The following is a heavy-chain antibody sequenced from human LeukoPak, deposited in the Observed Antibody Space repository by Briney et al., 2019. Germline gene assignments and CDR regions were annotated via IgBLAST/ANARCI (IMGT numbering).Heavy chain of an antibody. CDR2: INHSGTS. J-gene: IGHJ4*02. CDR3: AYDSSGSY. D-gene: IGHD3-22*01. V-gene: IGHV4-34*01. CDR1: GVSISSDY. Sequence: SETLSLTCTVSGVSISSDYWIWIRQPPGKGLEWIGEINHSGTSNYNPSLKSRVTISVDTSKNQFSLKLSSVTAADTAVYYCAYDSSGSYWGQGTLVTVSS.